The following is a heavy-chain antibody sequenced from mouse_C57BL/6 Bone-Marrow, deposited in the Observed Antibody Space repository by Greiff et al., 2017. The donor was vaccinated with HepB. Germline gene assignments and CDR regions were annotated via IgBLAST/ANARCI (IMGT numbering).Heavy chain of an antibody. J-gene: IGHJ1*03. Sequence: VQLQQSVAELVRPGASVKLSCTASGFNIKNTYMHWVKQRPEQGLEWIGRIDPANGNTKYAPKFQGKATITADTSSNTAYLQLSSLTSEDTAIYYCARDLITTVVAPETWYFDVWGTGTTVTVSS. CDR2: IDPANGNT. D-gene: IGHD1-1*01. CDR3: ARDLITTVVAPETWYFDV. CDR1: GFNIKNTY. V-gene: IGHV14-3*01.